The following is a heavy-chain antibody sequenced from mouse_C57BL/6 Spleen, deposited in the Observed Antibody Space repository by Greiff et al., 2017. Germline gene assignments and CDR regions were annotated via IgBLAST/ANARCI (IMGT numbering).Heavy chain of an antibody. CDR2: IDPSDSYT. CDR1: GYTFTSYW. CDR3: ASLNGY. V-gene: IGHV1-69*01. Sequence: QVQLQQPGAELVMPGASVKLSCKASGYTFTSYWMHWVKQRPGQGLEWIGEIDPSDSYTNYNQKFKGKSTLTVDKSSSPAYMQLSSLTSEDSAVYYCASLNGYWGQGTTLTVSS. J-gene: IGHJ2*01.